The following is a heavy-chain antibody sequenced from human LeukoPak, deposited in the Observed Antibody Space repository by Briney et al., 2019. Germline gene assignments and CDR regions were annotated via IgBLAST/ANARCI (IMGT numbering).Heavy chain of an antibody. CDR3: GRDFVNDAKARFDC. J-gene: IGHJ4*02. V-gene: IGHV3-30*03. CDR1: GFSFSN. D-gene: IGHD4/OR15-4a*01. Sequence: GTSLRLSCAASGFSFSNFHWVRQAPGKGLQWLGFISYDGNIKYEDSVKGRFTISRDNSKNTLYLQMNSLRAEDTAIYYCGRDFVNDAKARFDCWGQGTLVTVSS. CDR2: ISYDGNIK.